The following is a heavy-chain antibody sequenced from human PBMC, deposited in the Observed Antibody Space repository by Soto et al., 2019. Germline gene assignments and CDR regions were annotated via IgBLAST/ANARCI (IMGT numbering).Heavy chain of an antibody. J-gene: IGHJ6*02. CDR1: GGSISSSSYY. CDR2: IYYSGST. V-gene: IGHV4-39*01. Sequence: PSETLSLTCTVSGGSISSSSYYWGWIRQPPGKGLEWIGSIYYSGSTYYNPSLKSRVTISVDTSKNQFSLKLSSVTAADTAVYYCARLYNYYGMDVGGQGTTVTVSS. D-gene: IGHD3-10*01. CDR3: ARLYNYYGMDV.